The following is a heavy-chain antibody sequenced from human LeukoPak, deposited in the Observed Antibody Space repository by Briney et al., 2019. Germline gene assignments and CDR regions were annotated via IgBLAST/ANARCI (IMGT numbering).Heavy chain of an antibody. Sequence: SQTLSLTCAISGDRVSSNSAAWNWIRQSPSRGLEWLGRTYYRSKWYTYYAVSVKSRISINRDTSKNQISLQLNSVTPEDTAVYYCARSTGPIDYGGQGTLVTVSS. CDR1: GDRVSSNSAA. CDR3: ARSTGPIDY. D-gene: IGHD1-1*01. J-gene: IGHJ4*02. CDR2: TYYRSKWYT. V-gene: IGHV6-1*01.